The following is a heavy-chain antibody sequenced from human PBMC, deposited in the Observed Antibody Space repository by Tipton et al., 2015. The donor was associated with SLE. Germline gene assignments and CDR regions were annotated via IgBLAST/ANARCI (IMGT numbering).Heavy chain of an antibody. CDR1: GGSISSSSYY. J-gene: IGHJ4*01. V-gene: IGHV4-39*07. D-gene: IGHD6-19*01. Sequence: TLSLTCTVSGGSISSSSYYWDWIRQPPGKGLEWIGSMYYSGSTNYNPSLKSRVTISVDTSKNQFSLRLSSVTAADTAVYYCATHPGSYSSGWSYYFDYWGQGALVTVSS. CDR2: MYYSGST. CDR3: ATHPGSYSSGWSYYFDY.